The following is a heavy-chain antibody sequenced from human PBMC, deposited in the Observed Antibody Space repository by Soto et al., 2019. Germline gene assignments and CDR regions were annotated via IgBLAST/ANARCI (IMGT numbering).Heavy chain of an antibody. CDR1: GGSIISSSYY. V-gene: IGHV4-39*07. J-gene: IGHJ6*02. CDR2: IYYSGST. Sequence: PSETLSLTCTVSGGSIISSSYYWVLIRQPPGKGLEWIGSIYYSGSTYYNPSLKSRVTISVDTSKNQFSLKLSSVTAADTAVYYCARVSGSYYYGMDVWGQGTTVTVSS. CDR3: ARVSGSYYYGMDV.